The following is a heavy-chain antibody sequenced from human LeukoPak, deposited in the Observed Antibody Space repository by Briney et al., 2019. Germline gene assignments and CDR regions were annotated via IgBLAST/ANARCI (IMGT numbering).Heavy chain of an antibody. CDR1: GGSISSYY. V-gene: IGHV4-4*07. CDR2: IHTSGSI. J-gene: IGHJ6*03. CDR3: ARGVYSSSSSYYYYYMDV. D-gene: IGHD6-6*01. Sequence: SETLSLTCTVSGGSISSYYWSWIRQPAGKGPEWIGRIHTSGSINYNPSLKSRVTMSVDTSKNQFSLKLSSVTAADTAVYYCARGVYSSSSSYYYYYMDVWGKGTSVTVSS.